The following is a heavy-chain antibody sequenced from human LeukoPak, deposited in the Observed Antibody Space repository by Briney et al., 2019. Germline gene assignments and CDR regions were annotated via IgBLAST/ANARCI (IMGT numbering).Heavy chain of an antibody. V-gene: IGHV3-43D*03. D-gene: IGHD6-19*01. CDR1: GFTFDDYA. J-gene: IGHJ4*02. CDR2: ISWDGGST. CDR3: ARVQLGIAVALDY. Sequence: PGGSLRLSCAASGFTFDDYAMHWVRQAPGKGLEWVSLISWDGGSTYYADSVKGRFTISRDNSKNSLYLQMNSLRAEDTAVYYCARVQLGIAVALDYWGQGTLATVSS.